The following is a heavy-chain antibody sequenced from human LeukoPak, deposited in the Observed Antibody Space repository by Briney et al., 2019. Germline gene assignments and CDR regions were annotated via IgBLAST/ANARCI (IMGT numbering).Heavy chain of an antibody. Sequence: GGSLRLSCAASGFTFSSYAMSWVRQTPGKGLEWVSAISGSGGSTYYADSVKGRFTISRDNSKKTLFLQMNSLRAEDTAVYYCAKDLQGYCSGGSCRIIDYWGQGTLVTVSS. V-gene: IGHV3-23*01. CDR3: AKDLQGYCSGGSCRIIDY. CDR1: GFTFSSYA. J-gene: IGHJ4*02. CDR2: ISGSGGST. D-gene: IGHD2-15*01.